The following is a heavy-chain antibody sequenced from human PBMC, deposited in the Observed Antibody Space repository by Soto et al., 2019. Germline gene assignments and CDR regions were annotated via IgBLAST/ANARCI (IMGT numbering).Heavy chain of an antibody. CDR1: GFTFSNAW. CDR2: IKSKTDGGTT. CDR3: TIGESTTDYDMDV. D-gene: IGHD3-10*01. J-gene: IGHJ6*02. V-gene: IGHV3-15*01. Sequence: WGSLRLSCAASGFTFSNAWMIWVRQSPGKGLEWVGRIKSKTDGGTTDYAAPVKGRFTISRDDSKNTLYLQMNSLKTEDTAVYYCTIGESTTDYDMDVWGQGTTVTVSS.